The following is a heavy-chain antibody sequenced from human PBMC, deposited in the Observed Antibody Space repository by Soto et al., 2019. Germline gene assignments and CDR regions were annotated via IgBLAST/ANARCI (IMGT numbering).Heavy chain of an antibody. V-gene: IGHV1-69*18. Sequence: QVHLVQSGAEVRKPGSSVKVSCKTSGGTFSTYTIYWVRQAPGQGLEWMGRIIPLFGTTKYAQNFQDRVTITAEESTSTTYRELRSLRAEDTAVYYCARRLDDRADEGFDVWGEGTAVTVSA. D-gene: IGHD3-16*01. CDR3: ARRLDDRADEGFDV. CDR2: IIPLFGTT. CDR1: GGTFSTYT. J-gene: IGHJ3*01.